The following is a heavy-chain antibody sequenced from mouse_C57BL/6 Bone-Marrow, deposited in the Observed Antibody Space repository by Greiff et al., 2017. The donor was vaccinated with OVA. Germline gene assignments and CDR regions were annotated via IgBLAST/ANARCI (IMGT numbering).Heavy chain of an antibody. J-gene: IGHJ2*01. D-gene: IGHD1-1*01. CDR2: IYPRSGNT. CDR3: ARDYYYGSSFPY. CDR1: GYTFTSYG. Sequence: QVQLKQSGAELARPGASVKLSCKASGYTFTSYGISWVKQRTGQGLEWIGEIYPRSGNTYYNEKFKGKATLTADKSSSTAYMELRSLTSEDSAVYFCARDYYYGSSFPYWGQGTTLTVSS. V-gene: IGHV1-81*01.